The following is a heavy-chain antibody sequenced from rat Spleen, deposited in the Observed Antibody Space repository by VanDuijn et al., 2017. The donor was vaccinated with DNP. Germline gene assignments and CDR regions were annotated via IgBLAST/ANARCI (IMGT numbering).Heavy chain of an antibody. J-gene: IGHJ2*01. CDR3: ARWGGDYFDY. V-gene: IGHV5-25*01. Sequence: EVQLVESGGGLVQPGRSLKLSCLASGFTFSNYYMAWVRQAPAKGLEWVAAISPGGGNIYYRDSVKGRFTISRDNAKSTLYLQMNSLRSEDMATYYCARWGGDYFDYWGQGVMVTVSS. CDR2: ISPGGGNI. CDR1: GFTFSNYY.